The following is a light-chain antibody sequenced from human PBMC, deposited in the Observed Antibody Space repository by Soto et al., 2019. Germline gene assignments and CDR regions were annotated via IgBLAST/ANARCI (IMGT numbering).Light chain of an antibody. V-gene: IGKV1-5*03. Sequence: IQMTQSPYTLSASLGDRDTITCRAIQSISSGLAWYQQKQGKASTLLLYKEAMLESGVTSRFSGSGSETDFTLNISSAQADAFATYEREQYYTYLTFGQGTKVEIK. CDR3: EQYYTYLT. CDR2: KEA. CDR1: QSISSG. J-gene: IGKJ1*01.